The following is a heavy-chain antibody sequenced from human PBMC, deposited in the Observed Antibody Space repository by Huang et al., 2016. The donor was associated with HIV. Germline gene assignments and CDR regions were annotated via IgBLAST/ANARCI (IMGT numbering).Heavy chain of an antibody. D-gene: IGHD3-10*01. CDR2: ISYDGNVK. V-gene: IGHV3-30-3*01. CDR1: GLPLSDYA. J-gene: IGHJ3*02. Sequence: QVQLVESGGGVVQPGRSLRLSCAASGLPLSDYAFTWVRQAPGKGLEWVALISYDGNVKFYSDSVRRRFTISRDNFNNTLYLQMNSLRHEDTALYYCARFGKRLPMLRGEDVIGDIWGQGTMVIVSS. CDR3: ARFGKRLPMLRGEDVIGDI.